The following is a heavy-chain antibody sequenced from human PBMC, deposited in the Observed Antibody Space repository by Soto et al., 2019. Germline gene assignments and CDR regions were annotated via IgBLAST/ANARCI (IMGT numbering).Heavy chain of an antibody. V-gene: IGHV1-3*01. Sequence: GXAVKVSCKASGYPFTSYAMHWVRQAPGQRLEWMGWINAGNGNTKYSQKFQGRVTITRDTSVSTAYMELSSLRSEDTAVYYCARDGSDKAMENYYYYGMDVWGQGTTVTVSS. CDR1: GYPFTSYA. CDR2: INAGNGNT. CDR3: ARDGSDKAMENYYYYGMDV. D-gene: IGHD5-18*01. J-gene: IGHJ6*02.